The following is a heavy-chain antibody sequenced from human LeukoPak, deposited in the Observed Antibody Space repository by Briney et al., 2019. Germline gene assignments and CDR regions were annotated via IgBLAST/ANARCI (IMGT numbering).Heavy chain of an antibody. Sequence: GGSLRLSCAASGFTFSSYAMSWVRQAPGKGLGWVSGISGAGGSTYYADSVKGRFTISRDNSKDTLYLQINSLRAEDTAIYYCVKLRTGTATNFDYWGQGTLVTVSS. D-gene: IGHD1-1*01. J-gene: IGHJ4*02. V-gene: IGHV3-23*01. CDR1: GFTFSSYA. CDR3: VKLRTGTATNFDY. CDR2: ISGAGGST.